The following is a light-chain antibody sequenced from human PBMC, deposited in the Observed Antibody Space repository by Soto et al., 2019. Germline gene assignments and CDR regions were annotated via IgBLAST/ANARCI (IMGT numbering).Light chain of an antibody. CDR2: DVF. V-gene: IGKV3-11*01. CDR1: QSVNSY. CDR3: QRRCNWPPVT. Sequence: ENVLTQSPATLSLSPGERATLSCRASQSVNSYLAWYQQKPGQAPRLLIYDVFKRATGIPARFSGSGSGTDFTLTISSLEPEDFAVYYCQRRCNWPPVTFGQGTKLEIK. J-gene: IGKJ2*01.